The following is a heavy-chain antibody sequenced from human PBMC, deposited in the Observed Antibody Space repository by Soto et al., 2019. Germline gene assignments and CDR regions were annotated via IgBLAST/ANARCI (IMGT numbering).Heavy chain of an antibody. D-gene: IGHD4-17*01. V-gene: IGHV4-59*08. J-gene: IGHJ4*02. CDR1: GVSIRSYY. CDR2: IYYSGST. CDR3: ARRYGDASDY. Sequence: SETLSLXCTVSGVSIRSYYWSWIRQPPGKGLEWIGYIYYSGSTNYNPSLKSRVTISVDTSKNQFSLKLRSVTAADTAVYYCARRYGDASDYWGQGTLVTVSS.